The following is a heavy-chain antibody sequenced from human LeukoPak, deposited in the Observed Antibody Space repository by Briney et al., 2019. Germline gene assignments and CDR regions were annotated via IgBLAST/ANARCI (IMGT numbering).Heavy chain of an antibody. CDR1: GFTFSTYA. J-gene: IGHJ4*02. V-gene: IGHV3-23*01. CDR2: ISGSGGST. Sequence: PGGSLRLSCAASGFTFSTYAMSWVRQAPGKGLEWVSEISGSGGSTYYADSVKGRFTISRDNSKNTLYLQMNSPRAEDTAVYYCAKEQISENDSSGYYSGFDYWGQGTLVTVSS. D-gene: IGHD3-22*01. CDR3: AKEQISENDSSGYYSGFDY.